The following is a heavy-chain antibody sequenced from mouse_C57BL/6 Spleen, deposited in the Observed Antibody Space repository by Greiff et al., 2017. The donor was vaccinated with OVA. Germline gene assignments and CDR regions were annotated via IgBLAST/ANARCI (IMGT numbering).Heavy chain of an antibody. J-gene: IGHJ3*01. CDR2: INPRSGNT. V-gene: IGHV1-81*01. D-gene: IGHD2-3*01. Sequence: QVQLKESGAELARPGASVKLSCKASGYTFTSYGISWVKQRTGQGLEWIGEINPRSGNTYYTEKFKGKATLTADKSSSTAYLELRSLTSEDSAVYFCADGEGFAYWGQGTLVTVSA. CDR3: ADGEGFAY. CDR1: GYTFTSYG.